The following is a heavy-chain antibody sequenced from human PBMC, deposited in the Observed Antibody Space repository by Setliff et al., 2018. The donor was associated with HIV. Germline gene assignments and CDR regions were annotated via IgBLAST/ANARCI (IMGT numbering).Heavy chain of an antibody. D-gene: IGHD3-16*01. Sequence: GSLRLSCAASGFTFSSHNMNWVRQAPGKGLEWVSSISPSGSYIYYADSMKGRFTISRDNARNSLYLQMNSLRVEDTAVYYCARGDTTPIYPNYMDVWGKGTTVTVSS. V-gene: IGHV3-21*01. CDR3: ARGDTTPIYPNYMDV. CDR2: ISPSGSYI. CDR1: GFTFSSHN. J-gene: IGHJ6*03.